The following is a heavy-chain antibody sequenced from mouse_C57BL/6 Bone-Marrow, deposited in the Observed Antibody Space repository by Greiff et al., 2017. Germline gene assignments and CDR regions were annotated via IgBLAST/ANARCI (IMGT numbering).Heavy chain of an antibody. CDR1: GYTFTSYW. V-gene: IGHV1-64*01. CDR3: ARPDDALFAY. CDR2: IHPNSGST. Sequence: QVQLQQPGAELVKPGASVKLSCTASGYTFTSYWMHWVKQRPGQGLEWIGMIHPNSGSTNYNEKFKSKATLTVDKSSSTAYMQLSSLTSEDSAVYYCARPDDALFAYWGQGTLVTVSA. J-gene: IGHJ3*01. D-gene: IGHD2-3*01.